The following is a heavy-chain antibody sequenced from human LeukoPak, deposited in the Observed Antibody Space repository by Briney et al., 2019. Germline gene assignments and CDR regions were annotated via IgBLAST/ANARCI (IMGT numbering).Heavy chain of an antibody. CDR1: GFTFSSYG. D-gene: IGHD5-18*01. Sequence: GRSLRLSCAAPGFTFSSYGMHGVRQAPGKGLEWVAVIWYDGSNKYYADSVKGRFTISRDNSKNTLYLQMNSLRAEDTAVYYCARVEGYSYGPVRYWGQGTLVTVSS. CDR3: ARVEGYSYGPVRY. V-gene: IGHV3-33*01. J-gene: IGHJ4*02. CDR2: IWYDGSNK.